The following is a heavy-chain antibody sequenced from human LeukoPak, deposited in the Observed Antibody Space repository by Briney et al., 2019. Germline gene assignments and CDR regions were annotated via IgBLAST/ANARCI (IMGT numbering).Heavy chain of an antibody. CDR3: ARAEDGAWDY. CDR1: GGSISSSSYY. V-gene: IGHV4-39*07. D-gene: IGHD2-15*01. Sequence: SETLSLTCTVSGGSISSSSYYWGWIRQPPGKGLEWIGEINHSGSTNYNPSLKSRVTISVDTSKNQFSLKLSSVTAADTAVYYCARAEDGAWDYWGQGTLVTVSS. CDR2: INHSGST. J-gene: IGHJ4*02.